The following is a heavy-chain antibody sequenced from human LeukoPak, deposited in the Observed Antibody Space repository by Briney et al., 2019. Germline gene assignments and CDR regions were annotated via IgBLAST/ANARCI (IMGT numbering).Heavy chain of an antibody. V-gene: IGHV3-48*02. CDR2: ISSSSSTI. CDR3: ARESPVATPMTYYYYYYGMDV. D-gene: IGHD5-12*01. J-gene: IGHJ6*02. Sequence: PGGSLRLSCAASGFTFSSYSMNWVRQAPGKGLEWVSYISSSSSTIYYADSVKGRFTISRDNAKNSLYLQMNSLRDEDTAVYYCARESPVATPMTYYYYYYGMDVWGQGTTVTVSS. CDR1: GFTFSSYS.